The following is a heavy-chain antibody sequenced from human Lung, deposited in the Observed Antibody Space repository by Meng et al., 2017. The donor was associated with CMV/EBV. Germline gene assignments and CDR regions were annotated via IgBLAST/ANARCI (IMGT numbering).Heavy chain of an antibody. Sequence: SETLSLXCTVSDDSISSSSYSWGWMRQPPGTGLEGIGSIYYDGSTNYNPSLTSRVTISVEKSKNQFFLRLSSVTAADTAVYFCAREVQDYYGSGAYDNPYYYYGMDVXGGGXTVTVSS. CDR3: AREVQDYYGSGAYDNPYYYYGMDV. V-gene: IGHV4-39*07. CDR2: IYYDGST. D-gene: IGHD3-10*01. J-gene: IGHJ6*04. CDR1: DDSISSSSYS.